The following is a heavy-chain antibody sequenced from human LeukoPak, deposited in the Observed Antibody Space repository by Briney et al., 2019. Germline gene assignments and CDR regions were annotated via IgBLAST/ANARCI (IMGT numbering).Heavy chain of an antibody. V-gene: IGHV3-21*01. CDR1: GFTFSSYS. J-gene: IGHJ4*02. CDR2: ISSSSSYI. D-gene: IGHD2-2*01. Sequence: GGSLRLSCAASGFTFSSYSMNWVRQAPGKGLEWVSSISSSSSYIYYADSVKGRFTISRDNAKNSLYLQMNSLRAEDTAVYYCARENTRVTFSPFDYWGQGTLVTVSS. CDR3: ARENTRVTFSPFDY.